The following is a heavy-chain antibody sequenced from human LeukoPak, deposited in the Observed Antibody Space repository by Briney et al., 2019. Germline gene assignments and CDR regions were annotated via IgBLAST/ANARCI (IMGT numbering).Heavy chain of an antibody. CDR1: GGSFSGYY. D-gene: IGHD5-12*01. J-gene: IGHJ4*02. CDR3: ARSKYRDIYSLPRFYY. CDR2: INHSGNT. V-gene: IGHV4-34*01. Sequence: SETLSLTCAVYGGSFSGYYWSWIRQPPGKGLEWIGEINHSGNTNYNPSLKSRVTVSVDTSRNQFSLKLNSVTAADTAVYYCARSKYRDIYSLPRFYYWGQGTLVTVSS.